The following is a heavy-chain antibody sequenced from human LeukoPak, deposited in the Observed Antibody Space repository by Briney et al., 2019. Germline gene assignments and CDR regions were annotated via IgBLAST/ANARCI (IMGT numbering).Heavy chain of an antibody. CDR2: IYHSGST. Sequence: PSETLSLTCTVSGYSISSGYYWGWIRQPPGKGLEWIGSIYHSGSTYYNPSLKSRVTISVDTSKNQFSLKLSSVTAADTAVYYCARDPHFGVVTIPDYWGQGTLVTVSS. CDR1: GYSISSGYY. J-gene: IGHJ4*02. V-gene: IGHV4-38-2*02. CDR3: ARDPHFGVVTIPDY. D-gene: IGHD3-3*01.